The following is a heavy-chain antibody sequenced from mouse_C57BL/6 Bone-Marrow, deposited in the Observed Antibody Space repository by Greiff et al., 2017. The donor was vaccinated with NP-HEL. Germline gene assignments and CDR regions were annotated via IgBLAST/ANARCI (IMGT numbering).Heavy chain of an antibody. Sequence: VQLQQSGAELARPGASVKLSCKASGYTFTSYGISWVKQRTGQGLEWIGEIYPRSGNTYYNEKFKGKATLTADKSSSTAYMELRSLTSEDSAVYFCARRRITPVVANYFDYWGQGTPLTVSS. J-gene: IGHJ2*01. V-gene: IGHV1-81*01. CDR2: IYPRSGNT. D-gene: IGHD1-1*01. CDR1: GYTFTSYG. CDR3: ARRRITPVVANYFDY.